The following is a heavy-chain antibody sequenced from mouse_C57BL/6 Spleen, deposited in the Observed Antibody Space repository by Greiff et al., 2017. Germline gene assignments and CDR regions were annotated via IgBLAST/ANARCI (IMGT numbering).Heavy chain of an antibody. CDR2: IYPGSGNT. Sequence: QVQLQQSGAELVRPGASVKLSCKASGYTFTDYYINWVKQRPGQGLEWIARIYPGSGNTYYNEKFKGKATLTAEKSSSTAYMQLSSLTSEDSAVYFCARGPTVVARYFDVWGTGTTVTVSS. J-gene: IGHJ1*03. D-gene: IGHD1-1*01. V-gene: IGHV1-76*01. CDR1: GYTFTDYY. CDR3: ARGPTVVARYFDV.